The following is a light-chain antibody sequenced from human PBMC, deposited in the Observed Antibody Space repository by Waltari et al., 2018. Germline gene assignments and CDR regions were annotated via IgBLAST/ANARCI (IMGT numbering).Light chain of an antibody. V-gene: IGKV3-20*01. CDR1: QSLTKKY. CDR2: GAS. CDR3: QQYGSSILYT. J-gene: IGKJ2*01. Sequence: VLTQSPGTLSLSPGERATLSCRASQSLTKKYLAWYQQKPGQAPRLLICGASSRAAGIPDRFSGSGSGTDFTLTISRLEPDDFGVYYCQQYGSSILYTFGQGTKLEIK.